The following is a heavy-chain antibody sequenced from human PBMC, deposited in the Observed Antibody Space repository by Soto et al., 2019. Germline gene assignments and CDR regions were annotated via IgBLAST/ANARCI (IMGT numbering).Heavy chain of an antibody. V-gene: IGHV3-66*01. Sequence: EVHVVESGGGLVQPGGSLRLSCAASGFTVRSSYMSWVRQAPGKGPEWVSSMYSGGTTYYADSVRGRFSISRDNSKNTLFLQMNSVRAEDTAVYYCAREMTAARGGSWGQGALVIVSS. CDR1: GFTVRSSY. D-gene: IGHD2-21*02. J-gene: IGHJ5*02. CDR2: MYSGGTT. CDR3: AREMTAARGGS.